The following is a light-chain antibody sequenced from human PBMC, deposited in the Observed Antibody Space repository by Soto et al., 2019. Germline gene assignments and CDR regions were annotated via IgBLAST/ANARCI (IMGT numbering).Light chain of an antibody. CDR2: AAS. J-gene: IGKJ4*01. CDR3: QETYSSLT. V-gene: IGKV1-39*01. CDR1: ESITSY. Sequence: DIQMTQSPLSLSASVGDRVTITCRASESITSYLNWYQQKPGKAPKLLIYAASSLHTGVPSRFSGSRFGTDFTLTISSLQPEDFATYFCQETYSSLTFGGGTKVDI.